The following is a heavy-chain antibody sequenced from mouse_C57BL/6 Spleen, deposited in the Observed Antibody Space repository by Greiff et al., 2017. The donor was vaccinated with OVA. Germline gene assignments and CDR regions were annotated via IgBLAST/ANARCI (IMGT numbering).Heavy chain of an antibody. V-gene: IGHV5-17*01. CDR1: GFTFSDYG. J-gene: IGHJ1*03. D-gene: IGHD1-1*01. Sequence: EVKLVESGGGLVKPGGSLKLSCAASGFTFSDYGMHWVRQAPEKGLEWVAYISSGSSTIYYADTVKGRVTISRDNAKNTLFLQLTSLRSEDTAMYYCARHYGSSYWYFDVWGTGTTVTVSS. CDR2: ISSGSSTI. CDR3: ARHYGSSYWYFDV.